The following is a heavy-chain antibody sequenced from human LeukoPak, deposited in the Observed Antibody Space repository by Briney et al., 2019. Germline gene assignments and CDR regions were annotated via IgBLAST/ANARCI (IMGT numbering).Heavy chain of an antibody. J-gene: IGHJ4*02. CDR1: GGSISSTGSF. CDR3: ARRRFKLWFGEFPFDY. CDR2: IYSGGIT. V-gene: IGHV4-39*07. D-gene: IGHD3-10*01. Sequence: PSETLSLTCTVSGGSISSTGSFWGWIRQPPGKGLEWIGSIYSGGITYYNPSLKSRVTISVDTSKNQFSLKLSSVTAADTAVYYCARRRFKLWFGEFPFDYWGQGTLVTVSS.